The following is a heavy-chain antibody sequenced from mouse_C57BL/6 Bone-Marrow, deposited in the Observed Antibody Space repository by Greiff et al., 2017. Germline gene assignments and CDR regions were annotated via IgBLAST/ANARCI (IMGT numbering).Heavy chain of an antibody. CDR1: GYTFTSYW. J-gene: IGHJ2*01. CDR2: IYPGNSDT. Sequence: EVQLQQSGPVLARPGASVKMSCKTSGYTFTSYWMHWVKQRPGQGLEWIGAIYPGNSDTSYNQKFKGKAKLTAVTSASTAYMELSSLTNEDSAVYYCTELASHFDYWGQGTTLTVSS. D-gene: IGHD4-1*01. V-gene: IGHV1-5*01. CDR3: TELASHFDY.